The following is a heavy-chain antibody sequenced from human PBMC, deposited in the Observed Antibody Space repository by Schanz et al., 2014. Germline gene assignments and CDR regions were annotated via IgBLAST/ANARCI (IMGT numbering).Heavy chain of an antibody. CDR3: AEYASGNYYDL. D-gene: IGHD3-10*01. CDR1: GGTFNSYT. CDR2: IVPLLGVT. V-gene: IGHV1-69*02. Sequence: QVQLVQSGAELKKPGSSVNVSCKTSGGTFNSYTIGWVRQAPGQGLEWMGRIVPLLGVTVYAQKFQGRVTFTADTATSTAYIELSRLTSEDTAMYYCAEYASGNYYDLWGPGTLVTVSS. J-gene: IGHJ4*02.